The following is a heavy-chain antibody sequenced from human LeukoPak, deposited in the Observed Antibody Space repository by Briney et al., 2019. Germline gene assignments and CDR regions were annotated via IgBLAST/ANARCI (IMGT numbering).Heavy chain of an antibody. CDR1: GYTFTSYD. CDR2: MNPNSGNT. CDR3: ARGLRSYYDFWSGIQGDY. V-gene: IGHV1-8*01. J-gene: IGHJ4*02. Sequence: ASVKVSRKASGYTFTSYDINWVRQATGQGLEWMGWMNPNSGNTGYAQKFQGRVTMTRNTSISTAYMELGSLRSEDTAVYYCARGLRSYYDFWSGIQGDYWGQGTLVTVSS. D-gene: IGHD3-3*01.